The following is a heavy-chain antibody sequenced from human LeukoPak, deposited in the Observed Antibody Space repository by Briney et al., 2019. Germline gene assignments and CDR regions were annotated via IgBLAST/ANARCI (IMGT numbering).Heavy chain of an antibody. J-gene: IGHJ6*02. Sequence: GGSLRLSCAASGFTFSNYAMSCVRQAPGKGLEWVSVISASVDSSYYADSVKGRFTISRDNSKDTLYLKMHSLTGEDQAVYYCAKDITIVRGAYDYYGMDVWGQGTTVIVSS. CDR1: GFTFSNYA. CDR2: ISASVDSS. V-gene: IGHV3-23*01. CDR3: AKDITIVRGAYDYYGMDV. D-gene: IGHD3-10*01.